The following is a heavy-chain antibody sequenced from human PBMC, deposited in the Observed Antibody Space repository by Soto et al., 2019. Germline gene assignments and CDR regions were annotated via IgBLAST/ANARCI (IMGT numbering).Heavy chain of an antibody. Sequence: TLSLTCPVSGGSINRGGYYTIWIRQNPGKGLEWIGFIYYSGSTDYNPSLKSRVTISVDTSKNQFSLKLSSVTAADTAVYFCARDRAVAVIQPQNWFDPWGQGTLVTVAS. J-gene: IGHJ5*02. D-gene: IGHD6-13*01. CDR2: IYYSGST. CDR3: ARDRAVAVIQPQNWFDP. V-gene: IGHV4-31*03. CDR1: GGSINRGGYY.